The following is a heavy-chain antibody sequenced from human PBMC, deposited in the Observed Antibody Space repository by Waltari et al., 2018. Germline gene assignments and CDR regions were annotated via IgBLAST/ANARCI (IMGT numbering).Heavy chain of an antibody. Sequence: DVQLAESGGGLVQPGRSLRLSCTTSGFTFVDYFMNWVRQAPGPGLEWVGFIRSKAYGETTDYAASVRGRFTISRDDSKSIAYLQMNSLKTEDTAIYFCARDLMYGEHPLFDRWGQGTLVTVSS. D-gene: IGHD4-17*01. J-gene: IGHJ5*02. CDR1: GFTFVDYF. CDR2: IRSKAYGETT. CDR3: ARDLMYGEHPLFDR. V-gene: IGHV3-49*04.